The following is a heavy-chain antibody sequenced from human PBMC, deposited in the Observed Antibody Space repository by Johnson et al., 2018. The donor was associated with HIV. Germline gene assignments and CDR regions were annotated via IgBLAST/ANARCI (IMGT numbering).Heavy chain of an antibody. CDR3: AKVHMYYDILTGYGAFDI. CDR2: IKQDGSEK. Sequence: VQLVESGGGLVQPGGSLRLPCAASGFTFSSYWMSWVRQGPGKGLEWVANIKQDGSEKYYVDSVKGRFTISRDKAKTSLYLQMSSLRAEDTAVYYCAKVHMYYDILTGYGAFDIWGQGTMVTVSS. D-gene: IGHD3-9*01. J-gene: IGHJ3*02. CDR1: GFTFSSYW. V-gene: IGHV3-7*01.